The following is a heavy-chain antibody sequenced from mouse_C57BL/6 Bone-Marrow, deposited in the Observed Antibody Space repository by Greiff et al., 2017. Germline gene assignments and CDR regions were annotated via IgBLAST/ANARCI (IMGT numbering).Heavy chain of an antibody. CDR2: ISYDGSN. Sequence: VQLKQSGPGLVKPSQSLSLTCSVTGYSITSGYYWNWIRQFPGNKLEWMGYISYDGSNNYNPSLKNRISITRDTSKHQFFLKLNSVTNEDTATYYCARGNYYGSSPYWDFCVWGTGTTVTVSS. CDR3: ARGNYYGSSPYWDFCV. CDR1: GYSITSGYY. D-gene: IGHD1-1*01. J-gene: IGHJ1*03. V-gene: IGHV3-6*01.